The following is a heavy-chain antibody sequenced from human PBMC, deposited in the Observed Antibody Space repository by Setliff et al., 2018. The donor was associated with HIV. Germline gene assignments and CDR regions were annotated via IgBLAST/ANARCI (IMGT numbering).Heavy chain of an antibody. J-gene: IGHJ5*02. CDR2: IYYSGST. Sequence: SETLSLTCTVSGGSISSGGYYWSWIRQQPGKGLEWIGYIYYSGSTYYNPSLKSRVTISVDPSRSQFSMTLRSVTAADTAVYYCARVPSAGVRGRPDLYHWFDPWGQGTLVTVSS. V-gene: IGHV4-31*03. D-gene: IGHD3-3*01. CDR1: GGSISSGGYY. CDR3: ARVPSAGVRGRPDLYHWFDP.